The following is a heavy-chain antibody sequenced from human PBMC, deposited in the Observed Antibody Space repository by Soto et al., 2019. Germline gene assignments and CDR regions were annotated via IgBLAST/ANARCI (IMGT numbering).Heavy chain of an antibody. CDR3: ARELKPYNSGWYFTLS. Sequence: QVQLQESGPGLVNPSETLSLTCSVSGGSVSSHYWSWVRQPAGKGLEWIGRIYISGNTKYNPSFKSRVNMSVDTANNQVYRRLSSVTAADTAVYYCARELKPYNSGWYFTLSWGQGTLVTVSS. CDR1: GGSVSSHY. J-gene: IGHJ5*02. V-gene: IGHV4-4*07. D-gene: IGHD6-19*01. CDR2: IYISGNT.